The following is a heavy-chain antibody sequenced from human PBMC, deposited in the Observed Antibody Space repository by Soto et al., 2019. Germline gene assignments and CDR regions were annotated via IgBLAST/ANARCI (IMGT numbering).Heavy chain of an antibody. Sequence: SETLSLTCTVSGGSISSSSYYWGWIRQPPGKGLEWIGSIYYSGSTYYNPSLKSRVTISVDTSKNQFSLKLSSVTAADTAVYYCASDTIALADRANWFDPSGHGTLLTVSS. D-gene: IGHD6-19*01. CDR2: IYYSGST. J-gene: IGHJ5*02. CDR3: ASDTIALADRANWFDP. CDR1: GGSISSSSYY. V-gene: IGHV4-39*01.